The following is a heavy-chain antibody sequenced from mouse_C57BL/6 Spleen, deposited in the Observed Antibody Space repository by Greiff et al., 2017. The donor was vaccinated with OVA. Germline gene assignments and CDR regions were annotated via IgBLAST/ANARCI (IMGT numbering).Heavy chain of an antibody. CDR2: IYPGSGST. CDR1: GYTFTSYW. Sequence: QVQLQQPGAELVKPGASVKMSCTASGYTFTSYWITWVKQRPGQGLEWIGDIYPGSGSTNYNEKFKSKATLSVDTSSSTAYLQISSLTSEDAAVYYYARIYYYDSSYSYAMDYWGQGTSVTVSS. J-gene: IGHJ4*01. V-gene: IGHV1-55*01. D-gene: IGHD1-1*01. CDR3: ARIYYYDSSYSYAMDY.